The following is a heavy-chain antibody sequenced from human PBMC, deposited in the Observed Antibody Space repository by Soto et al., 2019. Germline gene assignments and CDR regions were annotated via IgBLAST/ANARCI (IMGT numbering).Heavy chain of an antibody. J-gene: IGHJ4*02. V-gene: IGHV4-31*03. D-gene: IGHD2-2*01. CDR2: IYYSGST. CDR3: ARVVPAAPIFDY. CDR1: GGSISSGGYY. Sequence: SETLSLTCTVSGGSISSGGYYWSWIRQHPGKGLEWIGYIYYSGSTYYNPSLKSRVTISVDTSKNQFSLKLSSVTAADTAVYYCARVVPAAPIFDYWGQGTPVTGSS.